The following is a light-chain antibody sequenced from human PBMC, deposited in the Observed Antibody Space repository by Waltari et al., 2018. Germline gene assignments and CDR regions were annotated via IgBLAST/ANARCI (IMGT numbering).Light chain of an antibody. CDR2: DAS. V-gene: IGKV3-11*01. CDR3: QSRANWPPYS. Sequence: EVVLTQSPATLSLSPGERVTLSCRASQYIDNYLAWYQQRPGQAPRLLIYDASTRATGVPARFSGSGSGTDFSFTISGLEPEDFAVYYCQSRANWPPYSFGQGTRVDI. CDR1: QYIDNY. J-gene: IGKJ2*01.